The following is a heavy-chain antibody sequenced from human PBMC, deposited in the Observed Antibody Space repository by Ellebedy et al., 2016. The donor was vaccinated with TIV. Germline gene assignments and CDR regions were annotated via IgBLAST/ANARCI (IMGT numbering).Heavy chain of an antibody. Sequence: AASVKVSCKASGYTFTSYGISWVRQAPGQGLEWMGWISAYNGNTNYAQKLQGRVTMTTVTSTSTADMELRSLRSDDTAVYYCARDGYSSGWYSDYWGQGTLVTVSS. J-gene: IGHJ4*02. CDR3: ARDGYSSGWYSDY. V-gene: IGHV1-18*04. D-gene: IGHD6-19*01. CDR1: GYTFTSYG. CDR2: ISAYNGNT.